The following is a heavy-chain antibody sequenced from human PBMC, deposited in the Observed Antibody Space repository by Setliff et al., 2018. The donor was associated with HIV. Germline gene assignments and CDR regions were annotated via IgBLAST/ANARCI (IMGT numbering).Heavy chain of an antibody. CDR3: ARGQYCGGGSCYSPSYNWFDP. Sequence: SETLSLTCTVSGDSISSGGFYCNWFRQYPEKGLEWIGWIHYSGRTNFNPSLRSRATISFDTSKNQFSLNLTSVTAADTAVYYCARGQYCGGGSCYSPSYNWFDPWGQGTLVTVSS. J-gene: IGHJ5*02. CDR1: GDSISSGGFY. CDR2: IHYSGRT. D-gene: IGHD2-15*01. V-gene: IGHV4-31*03.